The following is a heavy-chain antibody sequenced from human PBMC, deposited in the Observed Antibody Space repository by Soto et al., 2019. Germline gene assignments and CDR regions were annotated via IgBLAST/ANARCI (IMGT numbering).Heavy chain of an antibody. J-gene: IGHJ5*01. CDR1: GESVSTNSAT. CDR2: TYYRSKWYH. V-gene: IGHV6-1*01. Sequence: QVQLQQSGPGLVKPSQTLSLTCAISGESVSTNSATWDWIRQSPSRGLEWLGRTYYRSKWYHDSAVSVKGRLTXNXNTSNNQLSLQLNSVTPDDTAVYYCARLIGDSWLDSWGQGTLVTVSS. CDR3: ARLIGDSWLDS. D-gene: IGHD2-8*01.